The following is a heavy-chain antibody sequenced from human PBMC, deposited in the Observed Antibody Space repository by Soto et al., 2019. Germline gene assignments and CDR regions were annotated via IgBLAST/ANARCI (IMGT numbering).Heavy chain of an antibody. CDR3: ARDMGTWYSSGPRGYFDY. Sequence: PGGSLRLSCAASGFTFSDYYMSWIRQAPGKGLEWVSYISSSGGTIYYADSVKGRYTISRDNAKNSLYLQMNSLRAEDTAVYYCARDMGTWYSSGPRGYFDYWGQGTLVTVSS. CDR2: ISSSGGTI. CDR1: GFTFSDYY. V-gene: IGHV3-11*01. J-gene: IGHJ4*02. D-gene: IGHD6-19*01.